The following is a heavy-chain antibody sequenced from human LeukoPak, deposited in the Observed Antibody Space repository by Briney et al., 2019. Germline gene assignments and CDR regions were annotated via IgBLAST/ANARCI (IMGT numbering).Heavy chain of an antibody. Sequence: SVKVSCTASGGTFSSYAISWVRQAPGQGLEWMGGIIPIFGTANYAQKFQGRVTITADESTSTAYMELSSLRSEDTAVYYCARARYCSGGSCYLDYWGQGTLVTVSS. D-gene: IGHD2-15*01. J-gene: IGHJ4*02. V-gene: IGHV1-69*13. CDR2: IIPIFGTA. CDR1: GGTFSSYA. CDR3: ARARYCSGGSCYLDY.